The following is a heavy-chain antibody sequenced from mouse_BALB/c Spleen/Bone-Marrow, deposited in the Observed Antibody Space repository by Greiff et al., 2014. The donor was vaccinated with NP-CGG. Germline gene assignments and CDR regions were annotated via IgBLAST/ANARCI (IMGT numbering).Heavy chain of an antibody. D-gene: IGHD1-2*01. CDR3: ARKDYFGYAAMDY. J-gene: IGHJ4*01. V-gene: IGHV5-17*02. CDR1: GFTFSSFG. Sequence: EVKLMESGGGLVQPGGSRKLSCAASGFTFSSFGMHWVRQAPEKGLEWVAYISGGSSIIYYADTVKGRFTISRDNPKNTLFLQITSLRSEDTAIYYCARKDYFGYAAMDYWGQGTSVTVSS. CDR2: ISGGSSII.